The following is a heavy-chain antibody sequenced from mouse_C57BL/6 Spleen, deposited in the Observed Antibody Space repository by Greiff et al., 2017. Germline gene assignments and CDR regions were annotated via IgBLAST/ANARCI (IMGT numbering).Heavy chain of an antibody. Sequence: EVQLVESGPGLVKPSQSLSLTCSVTGYSITSGYYWNWIRQFPGNKLEWMGYIRYDGSNNYNPSLKNRISITRDTSKNQFFLKLNSVTTEDTATYYCARKDYGFDYWGQGTTLTVSS. CDR3: ARKDYGFDY. CDR1: GYSITSGYY. D-gene: IGHD1-1*01. J-gene: IGHJ2*01. V-gene: IGHV3-6*01. CDR2: IRYDGSN.